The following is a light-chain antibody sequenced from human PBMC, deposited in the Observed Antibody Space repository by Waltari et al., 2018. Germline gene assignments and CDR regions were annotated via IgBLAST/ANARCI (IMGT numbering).Light chain of an antibody. CDR3: AAWEDRLNGVV. Sequence: QSVVTQQPSAPGTPGQRVTISCSGSRSNIGGNPVSWYQQFPGAAPNLLIYSDTQRPSGVPDRFSGSKSGTSAYLAINGLQSEDEADYFCAAWEDRLNGVVFGGGTKVTVL. J-gene: IGLJ2*01. CDR2: SDT. CDR1: RSNIGGNP. V-gene: IGLV1-44*01.